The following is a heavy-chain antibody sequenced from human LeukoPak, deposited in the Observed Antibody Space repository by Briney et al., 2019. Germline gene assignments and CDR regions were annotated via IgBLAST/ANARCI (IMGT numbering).Heavy chain of an antibody. J-gene: IGHJ6*02. Sequence: GRSLRLSCAASGLTFSSYGMHWVRQAPGKGLEWVAAISYDGSIEYYADSVKGRFTISRDNSKNTLFLQMNSLKSEDTAVYYCAKGQFPRITTVSPADYYYGMDVWGQGTTVTVS. CDR3: AKGQFPRITTVSPADYYYGMDV. V-gene: IGHV3-30*18. CDR2: ISYDGSIE. CDR1: GLTFSSYG. D-gene: IGHD3-22*01.